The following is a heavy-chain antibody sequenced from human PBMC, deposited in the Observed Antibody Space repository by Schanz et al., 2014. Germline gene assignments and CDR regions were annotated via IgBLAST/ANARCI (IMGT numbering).Heavy chain of an antibody. J-gene: IGHJ4*02. V-gene: IGHV1-18*01. CDR3: ARGGYSSGWYDRDIARFDY. D-gene: IGHD6-19*01. Sequence: QAQLMQSGPELKRPGASVKVSCTASGYTLKNYGISWVRQAPGLGLEWMGWISAYNGNTNYAQKLQGRVTMTTDTSTSTAYMELRSLRSDDTAVYYCARGGYSSGWYDRDIARFDYWGQGTLXTVSS. CDR1: GYTLKNYG. CDR2: ISAYNGNT.